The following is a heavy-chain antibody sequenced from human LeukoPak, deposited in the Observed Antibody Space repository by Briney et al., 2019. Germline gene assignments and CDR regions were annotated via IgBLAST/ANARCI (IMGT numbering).Heavy chain of an antibody. V-gene: IGHV3-7*01. CDR2: INEDETQK. J-gene: IGHJ4*02. Sequence: GGSLRLSCAAPGITFSRAWINWIRQAPGKGLEWVANINEDETQKYYVDSVKGRFRISRDNAKTSVYLQMDSLRADDTGTYYCTTSTRFRPRSDYWGQGTLVTVSS. CDR1: GITFSRAW. D-gene: IGHD3-16*01. CDR3: TTSTRFRPRSDY.